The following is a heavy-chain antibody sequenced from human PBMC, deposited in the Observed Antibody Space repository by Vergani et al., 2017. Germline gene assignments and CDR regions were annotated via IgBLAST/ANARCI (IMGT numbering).Heavy chain of an antibody. J-gene: IGHJ4*02. CDR2: ISSDGGST. Sequence: EALLVESGGDLVQPGGSLRLSCAASGFTFSTYAMTWVRQAPGKGLEWVSTISSDGGSTYYADSVKGRFTISRDNSKNTLSLQMNSLTAEDTAIYYCAGPQGTSAYYYGGFDYWGQGILVTVSS. CDR3: AGPQGTSAYYYGGFDY. V-gene: IGHV3-23*04. D-gene: IGHD3-22*01. CDR1: GFTFSTYA.